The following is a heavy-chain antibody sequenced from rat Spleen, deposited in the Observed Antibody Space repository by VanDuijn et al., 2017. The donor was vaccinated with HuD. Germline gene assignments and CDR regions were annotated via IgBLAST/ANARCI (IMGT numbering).Heavy chain of an antibody. Sequence: EVQLVESGGGLVQPGRSLKLSCAASGFTFSNHGMAWVRQAPTKGLEWVATISSDGSITYYRDSVKGRFTISGENAKSTLYLQMDSLRSEETATYYCGRHAYYDGYYHWYFDLWGPGTMVTVSS. J-gene: IGHJ1*01. CDR3: GRHAYYDGYYHWYFDL. D-gene: IGHD1-12*03. CDR1: GFTFSNHG. V-gene: IGHV5-29*01. CDR2: ISSDGSIT.